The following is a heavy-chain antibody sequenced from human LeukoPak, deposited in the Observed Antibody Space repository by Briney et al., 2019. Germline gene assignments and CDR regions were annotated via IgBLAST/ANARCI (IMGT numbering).Heavy chain of an antibody. Sequence: GGSLRLSCEASGFSFSSYNMDWVRQTPGKGLEWISSITTSSSYTFYADSVKGRFTISRDNAKNLLYLQMDSLRVEDTAIYYCARDPRTVRIWGQGTLVTVSS. CDR2: ITTSSSYT. D-gene: IGHD1-1*01. CDR3: ARDPRTVRI. CDR1: GFSFSSYN. V-gene: IGHV3-21*01. J-gene: IGHJ4*02.